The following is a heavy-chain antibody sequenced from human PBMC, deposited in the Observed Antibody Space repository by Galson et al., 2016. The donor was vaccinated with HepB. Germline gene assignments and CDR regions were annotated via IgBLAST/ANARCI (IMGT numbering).Heavy chain of an antibody. CDR2: ISYDGSRK. CDR3: ARVMYDLRDYYHYHGMDV. V-gene: IGHV3-30*04. D-gene: IGHD3-3*01. CDR1: GFSFSSYA. J-gene: IGHJ6*02. Sequence: SLRLSCAASGFSFSSYAVHWVRQAPGKGLEWVAVISYDGSRKDYADSVKGRFTISRDNSKSTLNLQMNSLRPEDSAVYYCARVMYDLRDYYHYHGMDVWGQRNTVTVSS.